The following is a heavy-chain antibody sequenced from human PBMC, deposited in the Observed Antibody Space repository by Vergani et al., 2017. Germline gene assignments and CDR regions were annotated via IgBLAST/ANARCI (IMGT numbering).Heavy chain of an antibody. V-gene: IGHV4-34*01. Sequence: QVQLQQWGAGLLKPSETLSLTCAVYGGSFSGYYWSWIRQPPGKGLEWIGEINHSGSTNYNPSLKSRVTISVDTSKNQFSLKLSSVTAADTAVYYCARGVVPPYCSSTSCYIGYYYYYYMDVWGKGTTVTVSS. J-gene: IGHJ6*03. D-gene: IGHD2-2*02. CDR2: INHSGST. CDR1: GGSFSGYY. CDR3: ARGVVPPYCSSTSCYIGYYYYYYMDV.